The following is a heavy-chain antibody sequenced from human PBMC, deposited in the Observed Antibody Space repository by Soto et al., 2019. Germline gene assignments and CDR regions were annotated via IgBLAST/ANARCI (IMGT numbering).Heavy chain of an antibody. CDR3: ARGNDILTGYYMGQWSFDY. Sequence: SETLSLTCTVSGGSISSGGYYWSWIRQHPGKGLEWIGYIYYSGSTYYNPSLKSRVTISVDTAKNQFSLKLSFVTAADTAVYYCARGNDILTGYYMGQWSFDYWGQGTLVTVSS. CDR2: IYYSGST. V-gene: IGHV4-31*03. J-gene: IGHJ4*02. D-gene: IGHD3-9*01. CDR1: GGSISSGGYY.